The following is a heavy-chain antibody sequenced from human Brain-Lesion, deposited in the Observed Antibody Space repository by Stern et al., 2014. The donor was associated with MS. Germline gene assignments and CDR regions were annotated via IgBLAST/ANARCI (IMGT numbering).Heavy chain of an antibody. CDR1: GGSISSSSYY. D-gene: IGHD3-10*01. Sequence: QLQLQESGPGLVKPSETLSLTCTVSGGSISSSSYYWGWIRQPPGKGLEWIGSIYYRGSTYYNPSLKSRVPISMDTSKNQFSLRLSSVTAADTAVYFCAKLWLGELPESPFDYWGQGTLVTVSS. CDR3: AKLWLGELPESPFDY. J-gene: IGHJ4*02. V-gene: IGHV4-39*01. CDR2: IYYRGST.